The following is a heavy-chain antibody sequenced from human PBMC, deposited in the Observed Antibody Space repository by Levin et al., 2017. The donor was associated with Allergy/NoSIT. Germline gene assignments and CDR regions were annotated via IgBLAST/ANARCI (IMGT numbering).Heavy chain of an antibody. CDR2: IIPIFGTA. J-gene: IGHJ6*02. D-gene: IGHD5-18*01. Sequence: KISCKASGGTFSSYAISWVRQAPGQGLEWMGGIIPIFGTANYAQKFQGRVTITADESTSTAYMELSSLRSEDTAVYYCARDGYSYGSEDYYYGMDVWGQGTTVTVSS. V-gene: IGHV1-69*01. CDR1: GGTFSSYA. CDR3: ARDGYSYGSEDYYYGMDV.